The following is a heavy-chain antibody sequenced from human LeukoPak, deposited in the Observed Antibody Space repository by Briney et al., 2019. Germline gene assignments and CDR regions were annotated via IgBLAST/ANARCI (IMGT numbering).Heavy chain of an antibody. V-gene: IGHV1-2*02. J-gene: IGHJ5*02. CDR2: MNPNTGGT. Sequence: ASVKVSCKASGYTFTNYYIHWVRQAPGQGLEWMGWMNPNTGGTNYAQKFQGMATMTRDTSVNTAYMELRSLRSDDTAIYYCARDETFDWFDPWGQGTLVTVSS. CDR1: GYTFTNYY. CDR3: ARDETFDWFDP.